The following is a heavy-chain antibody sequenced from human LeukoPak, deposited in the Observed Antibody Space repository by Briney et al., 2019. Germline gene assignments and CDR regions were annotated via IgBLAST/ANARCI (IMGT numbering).Heavy chain of an antibody. J-gene: IGHJ4*02. D-gene: IGHD3-22*01. V-gene: IGHV3-30*04. Sequence: GGSLRLSCAASGFTFSSYAMHWVRQAPGKGLEWVAVISYDGSNKYYADSVKGRFTISRDNPKNTLYLQMNSLRAEDTAVYYCARDLGSSGPYFDYWGQGTLVTVSS. CDR1: GFTFSSYA. CDR2: ISYDGSNK. CDR3: ARDLGSSGPYFDY.